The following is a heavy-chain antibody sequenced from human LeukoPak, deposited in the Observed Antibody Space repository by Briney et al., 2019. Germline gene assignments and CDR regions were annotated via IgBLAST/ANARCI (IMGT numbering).Heavy chain of an antibody. CDR2: ISSSSSV. CDR1: GFTFNNYY. CDR3: ARDVGGYGELDY. D-gene: IGHD4-17*01. Sequence: GGSLRLSCAASGFTFNNYYMTWVRQAPGKGLEWVSSISSSSSVYHADSVKGRFAISRDNAKNLLYLQMNSLRVEDTAVYHCARDVGGYGELDYWGQGTLVTVSS. V-gene: IGHV3-69-1*01. J-gene: IGHJ4*02.